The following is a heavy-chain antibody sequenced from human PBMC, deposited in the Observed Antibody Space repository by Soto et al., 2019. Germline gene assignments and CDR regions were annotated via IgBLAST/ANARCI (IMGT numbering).Heavy chain of an antibody. D-gene: IGHD1-26*01. Sequence: GASVKVSCKASGYTFTSYALHWVRQARGERPEWMGWINAANGDTKYSKKFQGRVTITRDTSASTGYMELSSLRSEDTAVYLCGRSVVGATGEILYNAMDVWGQGTAVTVSS. CDR2: INAANGDT. CDR3: GRSVVGATGEILYNAMDV. J-gene: IGHJ6*02. V-gene: IGHV1-3*01. CDR1: GYTFTSYA.